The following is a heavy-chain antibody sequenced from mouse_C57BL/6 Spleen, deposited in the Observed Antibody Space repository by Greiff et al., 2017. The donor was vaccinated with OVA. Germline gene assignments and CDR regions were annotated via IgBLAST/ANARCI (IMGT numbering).Heavy chain of an antibody. D-gene: IGHD2-4*01. V-gene: IGHV5-4*01. Sequence: EVQGVESGGGLVKPGGSLKLSCAASGFTFSSYAMSWVRQTPEKRLEWVATISDGGSYTYYPDNVKGRFTISRDNAKNNLYLQMSHLKSEDTAMYYCATSLYYDYDVGYFDVWGTGTTVTVSS. CDR1: GFTFSSYA. CDR3: ATSLYYDYDVGYFDV. J-gene: IGHJ1*03. CDR2: ISDGGSYT.